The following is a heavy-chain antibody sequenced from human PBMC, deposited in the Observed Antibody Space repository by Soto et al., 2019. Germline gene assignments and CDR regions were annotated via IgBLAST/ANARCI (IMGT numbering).Heavy chain of an antibody. V-gene: IGHV4-30-2*01. D-gene: IGHD3-3*01. CDR3: ARTYYDVWSGYSNWFDP. CDR1: GGSISSGGYS. Sequence: SETLSLTCAVSGGSISSGGYSWSWIRQPPGKGLEWIGYIYHSGSTYYNPSLKSRVTISVDRSKNQFSLKLSSVTAADTAVYYCARTYYDVWSGYSNWFDPWGQGTLVTVSS. CDR2: IYHSGST. J-gene: IGHJ5*02.